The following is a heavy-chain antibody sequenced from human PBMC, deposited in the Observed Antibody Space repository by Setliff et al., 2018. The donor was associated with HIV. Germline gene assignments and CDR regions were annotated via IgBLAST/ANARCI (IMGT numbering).Heavy chain of an antibody. CDR3: ARGGYNGYELPFDG. CDR1: GASINSGGYY. D-gene: IGHD5-12*01. CDR2: IYYSGNT. Sequence: SETLSLTCIVSGASINSGGYYWTWIRQHPGKGLEWIGHIYYSGNTQYNPSLKSRLSISVDRSQNHLFLRLRSVTAADTAVYYCARGGYNGYELPFDGWGQGTRVTVSS. V-gene: IGHV4-31*03. J-gene: IGHJ4*02.